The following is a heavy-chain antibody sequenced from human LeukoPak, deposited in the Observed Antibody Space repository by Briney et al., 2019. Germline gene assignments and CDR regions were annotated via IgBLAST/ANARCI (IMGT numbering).Heavy chain of an antibody. D-gene: IGHD3-22*01. Sequence: GGSLRLSCAASGFTFSSYAMHWVRQAPGKGLEWVAVISYDGSNKYYADSVKGRFTISRDNSKNTLYLQMNSLRAEDTAVYYCARESPRGYDYWGQGTLVTVSS. CDR2: ISYDGSNK. CDR3: ARESPRGYDY. V-gene: IGHV3-30-3*01. J-gene: IGHJ4*02. CDR1: GFTFSSYA.